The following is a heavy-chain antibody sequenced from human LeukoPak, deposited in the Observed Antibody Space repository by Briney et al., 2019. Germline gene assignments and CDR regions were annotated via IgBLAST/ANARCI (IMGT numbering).Heavy chain of an antibody. V-gene: IGHV3-30*03. CDR3: ARSAYYYDSSGYGGYYFDY. CDR1: GFTFSSYG. D-gene: IGHD3-22*01. J-gene: IGHJ4*02. Sequence: GGSLRLSCAAPGFTFSSYGMHWVRQAPGKGLEWVAVISYDGSNKYYADSVKGRFTISRDNSKNTLYLQMNSLRAEDTAVYYCARSAYYYDSSGYGGYYFDYWGQGTLVTVSS. CDR2: ISYDGSNK.